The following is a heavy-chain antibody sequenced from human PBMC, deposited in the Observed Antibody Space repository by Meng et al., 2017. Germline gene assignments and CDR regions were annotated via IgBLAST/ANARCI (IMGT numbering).Heavy chain of an antibody. J-gene: IGHJ4*02. CDR3: ARVVYSSGWSFDY. V-gene: IGHV3-33*01. CDR2: IWYDGSNK. CDR1: GFTFSSYG. Sequence: VGVGGGVGQPGRSLSLSCGASGFTFSSYGMHWVRQAPGKGLEWVAVIWYDGSNKYYADSVKGRFTISRDNSKNTLYLQMNSLRAEDTAVYYCARVVYSSGWSFDYWGQGTLVTVSS. D-gene: IGHD6-19*01.